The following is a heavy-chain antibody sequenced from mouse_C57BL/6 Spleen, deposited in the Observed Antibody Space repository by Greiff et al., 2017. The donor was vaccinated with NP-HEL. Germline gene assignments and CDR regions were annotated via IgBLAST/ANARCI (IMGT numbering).Heavy chain of an antibody. CDR1: GYTFTDYY. V-gene: IGHV1-26*01. D-gene: IGHD2-4*01. Sequence: VQLQQSGPELVKPGASVKISCKASGYTFTDYYMNWVKQSHGKSLEWIGDINPNNGGTSYNQKFKGKATLTVDKSSSTAYMELRSLTSEDSAVYYCGRGDYDYSYAMDYWGQGTSVTVSS. CDR3: GRGDYDYSYAMDY. J-gene: IGHJ4*01. CDR2: INPNNGGT.